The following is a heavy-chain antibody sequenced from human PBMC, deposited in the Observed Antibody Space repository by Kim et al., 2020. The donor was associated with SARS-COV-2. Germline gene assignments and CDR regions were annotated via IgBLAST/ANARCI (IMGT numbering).Heavy chain of an antibody. V-gene: IGHV1-3*01. D-gene: IGHD2-8*01. Sequence: ASVKVSCKASGYTFTKYGVHWVRQAPGQSLEWMGWVNAGNGDTHYSPKFQDRVTISRDTFATTAYMELSSLISEDTAVYYCARPSFCADGICPYYDYWGHGTLVTVSS. CDR2: VNAGNGDT. CDR1: GYTFTKYG. CDR3: ARPSFCADGICPYYDY. J-gene: IGHJ4*01.